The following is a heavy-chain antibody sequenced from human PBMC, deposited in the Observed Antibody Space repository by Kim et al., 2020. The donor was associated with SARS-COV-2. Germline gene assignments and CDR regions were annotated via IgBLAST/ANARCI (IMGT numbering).Heavy chain of an antibody. Sequence: GGSLRLSCAASGFTFSSYSMNWVRQAPGKGLEWVSSISSSSSYIYYADSVKGRFTISRDNAKNSLYLQMNSLRAEDTAVYYCARDYAYCTNGVCYIAPFDHGGQGTLVTVSS. D-gene: IGHD2-8*01. J-gene: IGHJ4*02. V-gene: IGHV3-21*01. CDR3: ARDYAYCTNGVCYIAPFDH. CDR1: GFTFSSYS. CDR2: ISSSSSYI.